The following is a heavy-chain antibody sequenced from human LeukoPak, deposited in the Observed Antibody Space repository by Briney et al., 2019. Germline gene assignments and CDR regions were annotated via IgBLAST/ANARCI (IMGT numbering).Heavy chain of an antibody. D-gene: IGHD5-12*01. CDR3: AREKGSIVGTITSYYYYYMDV. Sequence: SSETLSLTCTVSGVSISSYYWSWIRQPPGKGLEWIGYYSGNTIYNPSLRSRVTISADTSKNHFSLRLRSVTAADTAVYYCAREKGSIVGTITSYYYYYMDVWGKGTTVTVSS. V-gene: IGHV4-59*12. CDR1: GVSISSYY. CDR2: YSGNT. J-gene: IGHJ6*03.